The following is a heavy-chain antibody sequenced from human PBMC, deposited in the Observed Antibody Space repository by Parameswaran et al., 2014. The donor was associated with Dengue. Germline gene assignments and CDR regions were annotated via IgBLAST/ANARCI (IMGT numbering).Heavy chain of an antibody. J-gene: IGHJ6*02. D-gene: IGHD3-9*01. V-gene: IGHV3-11*04. Sequence: GLEWVSYISSSGSTIYYADSVKGRFTISRDNAKNSLYLQMNSLRAEDTAVYYCASSYYDILTGYSTYYYYGMDVWGQGTTVTVSS. CDR3: ASSYYDILTGYSTYYYYGMDV. CDR2: ISSSGSTI.